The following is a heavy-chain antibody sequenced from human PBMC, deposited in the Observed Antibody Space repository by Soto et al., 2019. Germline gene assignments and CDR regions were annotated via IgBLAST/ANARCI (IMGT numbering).Heavy chain of an antibody. D-gene: IGHD1-1*01. J-gene: IGHJ4*02. CDR3: AKDSTGVFDY. Sequence: GALRLSCAASGFTFSSYGMHWVRQAPGKGLEWVAVISYDGSNKYYADSVKGRFTISRDNSKNTLYLQMNSLRAEDTAVYYCAKDSTGVFDYWGQGTLVTVSS. CDR1: GFTFSSYG. V-gene: IGHV3-30*18. CDR2: ISYDGSNK.